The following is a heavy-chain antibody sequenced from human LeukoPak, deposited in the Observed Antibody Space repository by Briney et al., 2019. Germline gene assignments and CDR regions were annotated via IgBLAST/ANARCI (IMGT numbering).Heavy chain of an antibody. J-gene: IGHJ3*02. Sequence: GGSLRLSCAASGFTFSSYDMHWVRHATGKGLEWVSAIGTAGDTYYPGSVKGRFTISRENAKNSLYLQMNSLRAGDTAVYYCARVGGYCSGGSCWDAFDIWGQGTMVTVSS. CDR2: IGTAGDT. D-gene: IGHD2-15*01. V-gene: IGHV3-13*01. CDR1: GFTFSSYD. CDR3: ARVGGYCSGGSCWDAFDI.